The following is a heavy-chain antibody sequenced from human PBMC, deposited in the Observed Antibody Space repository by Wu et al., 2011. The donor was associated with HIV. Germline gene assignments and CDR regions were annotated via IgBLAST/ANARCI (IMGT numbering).Heavy chain of an antibody. V-gene: IGHV1-8*01. Sequence: QVRLVQSGAEVKKPGASLKVSCEASGYTFIKYDINWVRQAPGQGLEWMGWMNPNGGSSGFAPKFQDRITLTRNTSMRTSYLELSGLTSDDTAVYYCARGYQYYLDVWGKGTTVIVSS. CDR1: GYTFIKYD. D-gene: IGHD3-10*01. J-gene: IGHJ6*04. CDR2: MNPNGGSS. CDR3: ARGYQYYLDV.